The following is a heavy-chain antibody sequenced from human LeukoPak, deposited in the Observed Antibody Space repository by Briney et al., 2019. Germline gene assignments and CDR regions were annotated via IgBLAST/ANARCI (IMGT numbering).Heavy chain of an antibody. V-gene: IGHV5-51*01. D-gene: IGHD1-14*01. CDR3: ARRKFSDTWFDP. Sequence: GESLRISCKASEYDFANYWIGRVRQMPGKGLEWMGIVYPAGSAIHYSPSFQGQVTMSVDRSISTAYLQWTSLKASDTAMYFCARRKFSDTWFDPWGQGTLVTVSS. CDR1: EYDFANYW. J-gene: IGHJ5*02. CDR2: VYPAGSAI.